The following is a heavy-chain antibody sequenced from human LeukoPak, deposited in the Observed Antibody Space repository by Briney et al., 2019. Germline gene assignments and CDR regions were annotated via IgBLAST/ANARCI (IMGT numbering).Heavy chain of an antibody. Sequence: PSETLSLTCTVSGGSISRYYWSWIRQPPAKGLEWIGYIYYSGTTNYNPSLKSRVTISVDTSKNQFSLRLSSVTAADTAVYYCARAPFVEYNTAFLVWGQGTPVTVSS. J-gene: IGHJ4*02. D-gene: IGHD3-3*01. V-gene: IGHV4-59*01. CDR3: ARAPFVEYNTAFLV. CDR2: IYYSGTT. CDR1: GGSISRYY.